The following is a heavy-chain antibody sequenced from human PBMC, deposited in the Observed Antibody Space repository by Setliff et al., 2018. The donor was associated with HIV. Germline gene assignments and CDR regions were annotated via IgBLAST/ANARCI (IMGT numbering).Heavy chain of an antibody. Sequence: GGSVRLSCAASGFGFSGYAMSWVRQAPGKGLQWVSAISGSGDSTYYATSVRGRFTISRDNYETTVYLQMNSLRADDTAVYYCAKRGAASGPYYFDYWGHGTLVT. J-gene: IGHJ4*01. D-gene: IGHD2-15*01. CDR1: GFGFSGYA. V-gene: IGHV3-23*01. CDR2: ISGSGDST. CDR3: AKRGAASGPYYFDY.